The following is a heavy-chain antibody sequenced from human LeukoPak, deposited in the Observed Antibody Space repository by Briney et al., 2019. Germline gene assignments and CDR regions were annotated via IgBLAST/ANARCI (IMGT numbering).Heavy chain of an antibody. V-gene: IGHV4-59*01. Sequence: SETLSLTCTVSGGSISRYYWSWIRQPPGKGLEWIGYVYYSGSTNYNPSLKSRVTISVDTSKNQFSLERNSVTAADTAVYYCAREGTSGDFDYWGQGTLVTVSS. CDR2: VYYSGST. D-gene: IGHD2-2*01. CDR3: AREGTSGDFDY. J-gene: IGHJ4*02. CDR1: GGSISRYY.